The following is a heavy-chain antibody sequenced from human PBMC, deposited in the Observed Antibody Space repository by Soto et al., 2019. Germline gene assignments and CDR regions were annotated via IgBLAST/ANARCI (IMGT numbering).Heavy chain of an antibody. Sequence: EVQLVESGGGLAQPGRSLRLSCATSGFTFTYFSISWVRQAPGRGLEWVGVIRSKDYGGTPEYAASVKGRFAISRDDSTGIAYLQMNSLKNEDTAVYYCTREIPYFDSWGQGTLVTVSS. V-gene: IGHV3-49*02. J-gene: IGHJ4*02. CDR1: GFTFTYFS. CDR2: IRSKDYGGTP. CDR3: TREIPYFDS.